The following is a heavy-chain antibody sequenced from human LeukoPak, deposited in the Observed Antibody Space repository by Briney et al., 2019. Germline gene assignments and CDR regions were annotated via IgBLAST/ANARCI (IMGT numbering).Heavy chain of an antibody. CDR2: INPNSGGT. D-gene: IGHD1-14*01. CDR1: GYTFTNYA. CDR3: ASLLPNRYYFDY. Sequence: GASVKVSCKASGYTFTNYAMHWVRLAPGQGLEWMGRINPNSGGTNYAQKFQGRVTMTRDTSISTAYMELSRLRSDDTAVYYCASLLPNRYYFDYWGQGTLVTVSS. J-gene: IGHJ4*02. V-gene: IGHV1-2*06.